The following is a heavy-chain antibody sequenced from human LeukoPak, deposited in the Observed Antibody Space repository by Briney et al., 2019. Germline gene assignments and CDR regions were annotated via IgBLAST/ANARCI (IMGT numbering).Heavy chain of an antibody. Sequence: PGGSLRLSCAASGFSLYRYAVNQVRQAPGKGLEWVSAITGSGTYTYYADSVKGRFTISRDYSKNTLYLQMNRETAVYTSGYVGAKGTIYRNTWYADYWGQGTLVTVSS. J-gene: IGHJ4*02. D-gene: IGHD6-13*01. CDR3: AKGTIYRNTWYADY. CDR1: GFSLYRYA. V-gene: IGHV3-23*01. CDR2: ITGSGTYT.